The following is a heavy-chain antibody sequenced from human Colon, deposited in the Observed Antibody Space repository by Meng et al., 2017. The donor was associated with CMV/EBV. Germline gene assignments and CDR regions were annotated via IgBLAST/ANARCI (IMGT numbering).Heavy chain of an antibody. Sequence: ASVKVSCKASGYTLTRNYMHWVRQAPGQGLEWMGIFNPSAGTTRYAQKFQGRVTMTGDTSTSTVYMELSSLRSEDTAVYYCARDPAAAGTGAYFDHWGQGTLVTVSS. CDR3: ARDPAAAGTGAYFDH. D-gene: IGHD6-13*01. CDR2: FNPSAGTT. J-gene: IGHJ4*02. V-gene: IGHV1-46*01. CDR1: GYTLTRNY.